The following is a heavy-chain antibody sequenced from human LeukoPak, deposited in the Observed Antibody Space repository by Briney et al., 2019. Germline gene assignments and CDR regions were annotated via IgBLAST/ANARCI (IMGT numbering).Heavy chain of an antibody. Sequence: GESLKISCKGSGYSFTSYWIGWVRQMPGKGLEWMGIIYPGDSDARYSPSFQAQVTISADKSISTAYLQWSSLKASDTAMYYCARRYNWNENNWFDPWGQGTLVTVSS. D-gene: IGHD1-1*01. J-gene: IGHJ5*02. CDR1: GYSFTSYW. CDR3: ARRYNWNENNWFDP. V-gene: IGHV5-51*01. CDR2: IYPGDSDA.